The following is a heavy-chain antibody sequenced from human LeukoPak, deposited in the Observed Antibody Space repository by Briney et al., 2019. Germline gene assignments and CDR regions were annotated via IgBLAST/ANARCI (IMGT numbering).Heavy chain of an antibody. CDR2: IFYSGST. J-gene: IGHJ4*02. CDR1: GGSITSYY. CDR3: ARHGRNSGAPNY. D-gene: IGHD6-19*01. V-gene: IGHV4-59*08. Sequence: PSETLSLTCTVSGGSITSYYWSWIRQPPGKGLEWVGYIFYSGSTNCNPSLKSRVTISVDTSKNQFSLNLSSVTAADTAMYYCARHGRNSGAPNYWGQGTLVTVSS.